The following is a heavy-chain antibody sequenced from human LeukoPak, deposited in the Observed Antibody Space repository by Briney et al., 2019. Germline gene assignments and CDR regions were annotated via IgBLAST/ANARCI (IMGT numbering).Heavy chain of an antibody. J-gene: IGHJ5*02. CDR2: IIPIFGTA. D-gene: IGHD2-2*01. V-gene: IGHV1-69*13. CDR1: GYTFTSYG. CDR3: ARKYCSSTSCSPANWFDP. Sequence: ASVTVSCTASGYTFTSYGISWVRQAPGQGLEWMGGIIPIFGTANYAQKFQGRVTITADESTSTAYMELSSLRSEDTAVYYCARKYCSSTSCSPANWFDPWGQGTLVTVSS.